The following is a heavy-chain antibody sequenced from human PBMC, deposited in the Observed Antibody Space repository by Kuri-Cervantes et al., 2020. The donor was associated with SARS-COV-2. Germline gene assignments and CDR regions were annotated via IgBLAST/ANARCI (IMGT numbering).Heavy chain of an antibody. CDR1: GGTFSSYA. V-gene: IGHV1-69*04. CDR3: VRVWYYYDSSGPPWYYYYGMDV. Sequence: SVKVSCKASGGTFSSYAISWVRQAPGQGLEWMGRIIPIFGIANYAQKFQGRVTITADKSTSTAYMELSSLRSEDTAVYYCVRVWYYYDSSGPPWYYYYGMDVWGQGTTVTVSS. J-gene: IGHJ6*02. D-gene: IGHD3-22*01. CDR2: IIPIFGIA.